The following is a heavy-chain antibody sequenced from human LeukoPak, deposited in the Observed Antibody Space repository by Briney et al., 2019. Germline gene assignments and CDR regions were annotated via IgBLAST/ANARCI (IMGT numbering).Heavy chain of an antibody. J-gene: IGHJ4*02. Sequence: GGSLRLSCAASGFTFSDYHMNWVRQAPGKGLEWVSSISSSSNHIYYADSVKGRFTISRDNSKNTLYLQMNSLRAEDTAVYYCAKDALKYSSSCGLWGQGTLVTVSS. V-gene: IGHV3-21*01. CDR3: AKDALKYSSSCGL. CDR1: GFTFSDYH. D-gene: IGHD6-13*01. CDR2: ISSSSNHI.